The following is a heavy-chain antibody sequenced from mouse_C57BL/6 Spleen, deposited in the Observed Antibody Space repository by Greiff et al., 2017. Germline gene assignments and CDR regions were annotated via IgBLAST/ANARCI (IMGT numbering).Heavy chain of an antibody. CDR3: ARGMVTTKYYAMDY. D-gene: IGHD2-3*01. J-gene: IGHJ4*01. CDR1: GYTFTSYG. Sequence: VNLVESGAELARPGASVKLSCKASGYTFTSYGISWVKQRTGQGLEWIGEIYPRSGNTYYNEKFKGKATLTADKSSSTAYMELRSLTSEDSAVYFCARGMVTTKYYAMDYWGQGTSVTVSS. CDR2: IYPRSGNT. V-gene: IGHV1-81*01.